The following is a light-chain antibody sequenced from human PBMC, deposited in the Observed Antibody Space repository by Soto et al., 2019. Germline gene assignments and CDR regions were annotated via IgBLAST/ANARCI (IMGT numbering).Light chain of an antibody. J-gene: IGKJ3*01. CDR1: QSVSSD. CDR2: DAS. V-gene: IGKV3D-20*02. CDR3: QQSAT. Sequence: EIVMTQSPATLSVSPGERATLSCRASQSVSSDLVWYQQKPGQAPRLLIYDASSRPPGIPDRFSGSGSGTDFTLTISRLEPEDFAVYYCQQSATFGPGTKVD.